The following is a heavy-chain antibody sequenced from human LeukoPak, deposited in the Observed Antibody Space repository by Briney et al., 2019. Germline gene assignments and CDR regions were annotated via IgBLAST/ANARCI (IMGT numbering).Heavy chain of an antibody. Sequence: PSETLSLTCTVSGGSISSYYWSWIRQPPGKGLEWIGYIYYSGSTNYNPSLKSRVTISVDTSKNQFSLKLSSVTAADTAVYYCARDQYYYDSSGYWPDAFDIWGQGTMVTVSS. V-gene: IGHV4-59*01. D-gene: IGHD3-22*01. CDR2: IYYSGST. CDR3: ARDQYYYDSSGYWPDAFDI. J-gene: IGHJ3*02. CDR1: GGSISSYY.